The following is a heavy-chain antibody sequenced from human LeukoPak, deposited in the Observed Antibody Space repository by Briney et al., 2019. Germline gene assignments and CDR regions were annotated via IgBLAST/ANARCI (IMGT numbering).Heavy chain of an antibody. D-gene: IGHD6-6*01. CDR1: GYTFTGYY. Sequence: ASVKVSFTASGYTFTGYYMHWVRQAPGQGLEWMGWINPNSGGTNYAQKFQGRVTMTRDTSISTAYMELSRLRSDDTAVYYCARGPIAARPSNWFDPWGQGTLVTVSS. V-gene: IGHV1-2*02. CDR2: INPNSGGT. CDR3: ARGPIAARPSNWFDP. J-gene: IGHJ5*02.